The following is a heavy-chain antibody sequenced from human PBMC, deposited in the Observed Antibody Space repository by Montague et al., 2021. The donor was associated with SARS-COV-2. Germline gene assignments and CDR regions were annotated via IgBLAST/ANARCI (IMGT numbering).Heavy chain of an antibody. J-gene: IGHJ4*02. Sequence: SLRLSCAASGFTFDNYGMSWVRQGPGKGLEWVSGIKRKCDSTGYEDSVKGRFTISRDNAKNFLYLQMNSLRVEDTALYYCVREAAAGPLDSWGQGTLVTVS. V-gene: IGHV3-20*04. CDR2: IKRKCDST. D-gene: IGHD6-13*01. CDR1: GFTFDNYG. CDR3: VREAAAGPLDS.